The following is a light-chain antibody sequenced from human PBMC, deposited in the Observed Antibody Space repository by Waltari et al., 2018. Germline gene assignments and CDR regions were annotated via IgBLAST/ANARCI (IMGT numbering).Light chain of an antibody. CDR1: QSVTANQ. J-gene: IGKJ1*01. CDR3: QQYEQSLWT. CDR2: GIS. V-gene: IGKV3-20*01. Sequence: VLSQSPGTLSLSPGEAATLFCRTSQSVTANQLAWYQQRPGQAPRLLIFGISTRVAVIPDRVVGSGSGTDFTLTISRVEPEDAATYYCQQYEQSLWTFGQGTRVEVE.